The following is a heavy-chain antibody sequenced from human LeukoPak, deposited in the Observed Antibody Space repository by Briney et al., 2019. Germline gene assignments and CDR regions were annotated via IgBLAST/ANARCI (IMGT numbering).Heavy chain of an antibody. CDR3: ARGAMVRGVINNWFDP. J-gene: IGHJ5*02. CDR1: GGSISSGGYS. CDR2: IYHSGST. Sequence: SETLSLTCAVSGGSISSGGYSWGWIRQPPGKGLEWIGYIYHSGSTYYNPSLKSRVTISVDRSKNQFSLKLSSVTAADTAVYYCARGAMVRGVINNWFDPWGQGTLVTVSS. D-gene: IGHD3-10*01. V-gene: IGHV4-30-2*01.